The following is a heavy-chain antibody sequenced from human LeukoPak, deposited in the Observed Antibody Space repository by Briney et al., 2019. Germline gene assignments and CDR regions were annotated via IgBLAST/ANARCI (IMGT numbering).Heavy chain of an antibody. CDR1: RFTFSSYW. V-gene: IGHV3-7*01. CDR2: IKQDGSDR. D-gene: IGHD2-2*02. Sequence: GGSLRLSCTASRFTFSSYWMDWVRQAPGKGLEWVANIKQDGSDRFYVDSVKGRFTISRDNTKNSLYLQMNSLRVEDTAVYYCARAVVPSAIEEAFDIWGQGTMVTVSS. CDR3: ARAVVPSAIEEAFDI. J-gene: IGHJ3*02.